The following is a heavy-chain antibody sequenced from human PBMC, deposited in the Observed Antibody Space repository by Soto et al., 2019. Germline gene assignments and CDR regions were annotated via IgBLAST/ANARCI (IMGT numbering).Heavy chain of an antibody. CDR3: ARSYGDYDYYYGMDV. D-gene: IGHD4-17*01. CDR2: ISYDGSNK. J-gene: IGHJ6*02. Sequence: QVQLVESGGGVVQPGRSLRLSCAASGFTFSSYAMHWVRQAPGKGLEWVAVISYDGSNKYYADSVKGRFTISRDNSKNPLYLQMNSLRAEDTAVYYCARSYGDYDYYYGMDVWGQGTTVTVSS. V-gene: IGHV3-30-3*01. CDR1: GFTFSSYA.